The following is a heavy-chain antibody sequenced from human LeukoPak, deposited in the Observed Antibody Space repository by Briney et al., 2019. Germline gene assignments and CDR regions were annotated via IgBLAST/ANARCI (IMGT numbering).Heavy chain of an antibody. D-gene: IGHD6-19*01. CDR3: ARDSYSSGAHYNWFDP. V-gene: IGHV1-2*02. CDR1: GYTFTGYY. Sequence: ASVKLSCKAAGYTFTGYYMHWVREAPGQGLEWMGWINPNSGGTNYAQKFQGRVTMTRDTSISTAYMELSRLRSDDTAVYYCARDSYSSGAHYNWFDPWGQGTLVTVSS. J-gene: IGHJ5*02. CDR2: INPNSGGT.